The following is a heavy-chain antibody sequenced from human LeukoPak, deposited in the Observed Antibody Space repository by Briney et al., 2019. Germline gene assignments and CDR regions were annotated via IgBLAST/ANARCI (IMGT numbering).Heavy chain of an antibody. CDR2: IKSKSDGGAT. Sequence: GGSLRLSCTASGLTFSNYATTWVRQAPGKGLEWLGRIKSKSDGGATDYAAPVRGRFTISRDDSKNTLYLQMNSLKTDDTAVYYCTTLISGFWSGKTDYWGQGTLVTVSS. V-gene: IGHV3-15*01. D-gene: IGHD3-3*01. CDR1: GLTFSNYA. J-gene: IGHJ4*02. CDR3: TTLISGFWSGKTDY.